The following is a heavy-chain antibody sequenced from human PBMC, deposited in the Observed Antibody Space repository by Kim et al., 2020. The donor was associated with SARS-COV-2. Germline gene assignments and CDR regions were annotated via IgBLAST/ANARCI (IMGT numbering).Heavy chain of an antibody. Sequence: GGSLRLSCAASGFTFSISWMTWVRQAPGKGLEWVANINQDESEKYYVDSVKGRFTISRDNAKNSVYLQMNSLRADDTAVYFCAHRSIYSSIDYWGQGTLVTVSS. CDR2: INQDESEK. CDR1: GFTFSISW. V-gene: IGHV3-7*01. CDR3: AHRSIYSSIDY. D-gene: IGHD6-13*01. J-gene: IGHJ4*02.